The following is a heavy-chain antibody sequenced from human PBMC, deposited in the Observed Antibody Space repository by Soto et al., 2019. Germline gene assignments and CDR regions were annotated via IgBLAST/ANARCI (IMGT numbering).Heavy chain of an antibody. CDR1: GGAFNNYA. Sequence: PRPPVKVSCKASGGAFNNYAIYWVRQAPGQGLEWLGTIVPVFPSVYYAPRFQGRLTITADGSTDTVYMMLTSLKSEDTAVYYCAREMPSTAAAYFYYGLNVWGQGTSVTVSS. CDR3: AREMPSTAAAYFYYGLNV. CDR2: IVPVFPSV. V-gene: IGHV1-69*13. J-gene: IGHJ6*02. D-gene: IGHD6-13*01.